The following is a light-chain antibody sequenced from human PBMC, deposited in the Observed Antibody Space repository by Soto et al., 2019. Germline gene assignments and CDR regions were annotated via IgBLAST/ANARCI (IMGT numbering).Light chain of an antibody. CDR3: QQANRFPIT. CDR2: HAS. CDR1: QSVNSN. Sequence: EIVMTQSPATLSVSPGETVTLSCRASQSVNSNLAWYQQKPGQAPRLLIYHASTRATGIPARFSGSGSGTEGTITISSLQSEDCETYDGQQANRFPITFGQGTRLEIK. J-gene: IGKJ5*01. V-gene: IGKV3D-15*01.